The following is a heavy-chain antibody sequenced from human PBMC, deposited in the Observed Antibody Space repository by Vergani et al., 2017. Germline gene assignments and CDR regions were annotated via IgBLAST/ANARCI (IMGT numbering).Heavy chain of an antibody. CDR2: ISGSGCST. CDR3: ARARRSYNWNYGGPHYMDV. D-gene: IGHD1-7*01. CDR1: GFTFSSYA. Sequence: EVQLVESGGGLVQPGRSLRLSCAASGFTFSSYAMSWVRQAPGKGLEWVSAISGSGCSTYSADSVKGRFTISRDNSKNPLYLQMNSLRAEDTAVYYCARARRSYNWNYGGPHYMDVWGKGTTVTVSS. V-gene: IGHV3-23*04. J-gene: IGHJ6*03.